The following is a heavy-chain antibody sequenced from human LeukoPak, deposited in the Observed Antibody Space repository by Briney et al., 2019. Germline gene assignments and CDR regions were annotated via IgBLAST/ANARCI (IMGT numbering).Heavy chain of an antibody. D-gene: IGHD2-2*01. CDR1: GGSISSYY. V-gene: IGHV4-4*07. CDR2: IYTSGST. J-gene: IGHJ5*01. Sequence: PSETLSLTCTVSGGSISSYYWSWIRQPAGKGLEWIGRIYTSGSTNYNPSLKSRVTISLDTSKNHLSLKLSSVTAADTAVYYCARWLRLGYCSSTSCEDSWGQGTLVTVSS. CDR3: ARWLRLGYCSSTSCEDS.